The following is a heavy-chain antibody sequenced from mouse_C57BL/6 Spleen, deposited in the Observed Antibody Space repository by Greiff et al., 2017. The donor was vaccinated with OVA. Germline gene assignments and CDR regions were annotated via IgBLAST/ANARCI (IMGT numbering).Heavy chain of an antibody. CDR3: TTNYGSPFAY. V-gene: IGHV14-1*01. Sequence: VQLQQSGAELVRPGASVKLSCTASGFTIKDYYMHWVKQRPEQGLEWIGRLDPEDGDTEYAPKFQGKATMTADTSSNTAYLQISRLTSEDTAVYYCTTNYGSPFAYWGQGTLVTVSA. CDR1: GFTIKDYY. D-gene: IGHD1-1*01. CDR2: LDPEDGDT. J-gene: IGHJ3*01.